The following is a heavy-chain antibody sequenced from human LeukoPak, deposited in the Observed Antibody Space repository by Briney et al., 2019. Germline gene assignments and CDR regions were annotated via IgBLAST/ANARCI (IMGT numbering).Heavy chain of an antibody. J-gene: IGHJ4*02. CDR1: GGTFSSYA. D-gene: IGHD5-18*01. Sequence: SVKVSCKASGGTFSSYAISWVRQAPGQGLEWMGGMIPIFGTANYAQKFQGRVTITAAESTSTAYMELSSLRSEATAVYYCARGTGGRGYSYVDYWGPRTLVTVSS. V-gene: IGHV1-69*13. CDR3: ARGTGGRGYSYVDY. CDR2: MIPIFGTA.